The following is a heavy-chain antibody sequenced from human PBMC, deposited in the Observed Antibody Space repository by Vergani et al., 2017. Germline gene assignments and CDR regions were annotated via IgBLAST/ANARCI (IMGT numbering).Heavy chain of an antibody. CDR3: ARSLFYGDTMGGWFDP. CDR1: GYTFTGYY. J-gene: IGHJ5*02. Sequence: QVQLVQSGAEVKKPGASVKVSCKASGYTFTGYYMHWVRQAPGQGLEWMGWINPNSGGTNYAQKFQGRVTITADKSTSTAYMELTSLRSEDTAVYYCARSLFYGDTMGGWFDPWGQGTLVTVSS. CDR2: INPNSGGT. V-gene: IGHV1-2*02. D-gene: IGHD4-17*01.